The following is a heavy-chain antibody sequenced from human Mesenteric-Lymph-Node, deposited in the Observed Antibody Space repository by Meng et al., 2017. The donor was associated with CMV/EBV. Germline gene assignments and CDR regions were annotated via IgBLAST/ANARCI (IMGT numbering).Heavy chain of an antibody. V-gene: IGHV3-23*01. Sequence: GGSLRLSCAASGFPFSSNAMNWVRQAPGKGLEWVSVVSGDGGISYYADSVKGRFTISRDNAKNSLYLQMNSLRAEDTAVYYCARASPYTGDFDYWGQGTLVTVSS. CDR1: GFPFSSNA. D-gene: IGHD4-11*01. CDR2: VSGDGGIS. J-gene: IGHJ4*02. CDR3: ARASPYTGDFDY.